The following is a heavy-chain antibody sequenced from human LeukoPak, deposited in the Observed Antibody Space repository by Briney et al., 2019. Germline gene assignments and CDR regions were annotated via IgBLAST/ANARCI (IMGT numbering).Heavy chain of an antibody. CDR3: AREGVTPSYAY. CDR2: IYHSGST. D-gene: IGHD2-21*02. V-gene: IGHV4-39*07. J-gene: IGHJ4*02. CDR1: GGSISSSGYY. Sequence: SETLSLTCIVSGGSISSSGYYWGWIRQPPGKGLEWIGSIYHSGSTYYNPSLKSRVTISVDTSKNQFSLKLSSVTAADTAVYYCAREGVTPSYAYWGQGTLVTVSS.